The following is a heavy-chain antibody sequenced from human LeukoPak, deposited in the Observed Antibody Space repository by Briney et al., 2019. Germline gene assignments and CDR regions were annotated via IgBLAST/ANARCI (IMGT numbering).Heavy chain of an antibody. V-gene: IGHV5-51*01. D-gene: IGHD5-18*01. CDR3: ARRGEAMDPFDY. CDR1: GYTFTTYW. Sequence: GESLKISCKASGYTFTTYWIGWVRQMPGKGLEWMGIIYPGDSDTRYSPSFQGQVTISADKSINTAYLQWSSLKASDTAIYYCARRGEAMDPFDYWGQGTLVTVSS. J-gene: IGHJ4*02. CDR2: IYPGDSDT.